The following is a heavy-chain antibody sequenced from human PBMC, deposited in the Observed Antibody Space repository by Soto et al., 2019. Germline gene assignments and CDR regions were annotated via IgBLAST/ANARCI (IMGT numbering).Heavy chain of an antibody. J-gene: IGHJ4*02. CDR2: INPKSGST. CDR3: ARDYSGWPDY. D-gene: IGHD5-12*01. Sequence: QVQLVQSGAEVQKPGASVKVSCKTSGFTFTGYYMHWVRQAPGQGLEWMGWINPKSGSTNYAQKFQDWVTRSRDTSTGTGYMELSSLKFDDTAVYFCARDYSGWPDYWGLGTLVTVSS. CDR1: GFTFTGYY. V-gene: IGHV1-2*04.